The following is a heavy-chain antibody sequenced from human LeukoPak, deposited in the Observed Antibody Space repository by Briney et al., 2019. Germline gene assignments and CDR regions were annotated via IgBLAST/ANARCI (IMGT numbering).Heavy chain of an antibody. CDR3: AKRPRGFGVVIPYYFDY. D-gene: IGHD3-3*01. CDR1: GFTFSSYG. J-gene: IGHJ4*02. Sequence: GGSLRLSCAASGFTFSSYGMSWVRQAPGKGLEWVSAISGSGGNTYYADSVKGRFTVSRDNSKNTLYLQMNSLRAEDTAVYYCAKRPRGFGVVIPYYFDYWGQGTLVTVSS. V-gene: IGHV3-23*01. CDR2: ISGSGGNT.